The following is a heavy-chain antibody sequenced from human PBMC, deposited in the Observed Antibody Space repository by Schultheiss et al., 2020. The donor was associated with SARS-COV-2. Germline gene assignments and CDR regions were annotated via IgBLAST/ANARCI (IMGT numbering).Heavy chain of an antibody. V-gene: IGHV3-64*01. CDR3: AREAYYDSSGYLDY. J-gene: IGHJ4*02. D-gene: IGHD3-22*01. CDR2: ISSNGGST. CDR1: GFTFSSYA. Sequence: GGSLRLSCAASGFTFSSYAMHWVRQAPGKGLEYVSAISSNGGSTYYANSVKGRFTISRDNSKNTLYLQMNSLRAEDTAVYYCAREAYYDSSGYLDYWGQGTLVTVSS.